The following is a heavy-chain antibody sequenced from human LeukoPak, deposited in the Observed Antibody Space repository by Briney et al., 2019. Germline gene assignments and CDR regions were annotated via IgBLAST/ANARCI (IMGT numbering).Heavy chain of an antibody. J-gene: IGHJ3*02. V-gene: IGHV1-2*02. CDR1: GYTFTGYY. CDR3: ASLSPYYGSGAEAFDI. D-gene: IGHD3-10*01. Sequence: ASVKVSCKASGYTFTGYYMHWVRQAPGQGLEWMGWINPNSGGTNYAQKFQGRVTMTRDTSISTAYMELSRLRSDDTAVYYCASLSPYYGSGAEAFDIWGQGTMVTVSS. CDR2: INPNSGGT.